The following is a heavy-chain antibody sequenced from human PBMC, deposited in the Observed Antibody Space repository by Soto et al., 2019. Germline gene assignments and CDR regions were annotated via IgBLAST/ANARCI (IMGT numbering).Heavy chain of an antibody. V-gene: IGHV3-21*01. CDR2: IGGIDGSSNYI. CDR1: GFTLSTYS. CDR3: ASEGYNSLFDY. Sequence: GGSLRLYSVASGFTLSTYSMNWVRQAPGKGLEWVSSIGGIDGSSNYIHYADSLKGRFTISRDNAKNSVYLQMNSLRAEDTAVYYCASEGYNSLFDYWGQGTQVTVSS. J-gene: IGHJ4*02. D-gene: IGHD5-12*01.